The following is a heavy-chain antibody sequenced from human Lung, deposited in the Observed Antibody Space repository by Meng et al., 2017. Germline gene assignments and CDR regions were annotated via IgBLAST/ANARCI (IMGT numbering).Heavy chain of an antibody. CDR3: ASYCRGTSCATY. V-gene: IGHV1-2*06. D-gene: IGHD2-15*01. J-gene: IGHJ4*02. CDR2: VNPNNGGT. Sequence: QVHLVQSGAEVKNPGAPVKVSCNASGYTFTGSYMLWVRQAPGQGLVWMGRVNPNNGGTNYAQKFQGRVTMTRDTSISTAYLELSRLTSDDTAVYYCASYCRGTSCATYWGQGSLVTVSS. CDR1: GYTFTGSY.